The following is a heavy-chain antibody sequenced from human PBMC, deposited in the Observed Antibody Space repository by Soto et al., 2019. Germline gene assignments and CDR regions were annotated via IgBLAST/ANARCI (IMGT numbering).Heavy chain of an antibody. CDR2: IYYSGST. V-gene: IGHV4-39*01. CDR3: ARGEYYYGSGSYYNLFDY. J-gene: IGHJ4*02. Sequence: SETLSLTCTVSGGSISSSSYYWGCIRQPPGKGLEWIGSIYYSGSTYYNPSLKSRVTISVDTSKNQFPLKLSSVTAADTAVYYCARGEYYYGSGSYYNLFDYWGQGTLVTVSS. D-gene: IGHD3-10*01. CDR1: GGSISSSSYY.